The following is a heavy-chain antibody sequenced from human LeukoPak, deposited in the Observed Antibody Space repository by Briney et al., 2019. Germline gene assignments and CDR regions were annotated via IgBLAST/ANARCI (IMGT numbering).Heavy chain of an antibody. Sequence: PGGSLRLSCAASGFTFSSYEMNWVRQAPGKGLEWVSYISSSGSTIYYADSVKGRFTISRDNAKNSLYLQMNSLRAEDTAVYYCARGLGLGYYDSSGYSDFDYWGQGTLVTVSS. V-gene: IGHV3-48*03. J-gene: IGHJ4*02. D-gene: IGHD3-22*01. CDR3: ARGLGLGYYDSSGYSDFDY. CDR2: ISSSGSTI. CDR1: GFTFSSYE.